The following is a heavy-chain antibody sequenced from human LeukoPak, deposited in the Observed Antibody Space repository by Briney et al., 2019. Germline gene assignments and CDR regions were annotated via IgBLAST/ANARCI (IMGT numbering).Heavy chain of an antibody. Sequence: GGSLRLSCAASGFTFSDYYMSWIRQAPGEGLEWVSYITSGGSTIYYADSVKGRFTISRDDAKSSLYLQMNSLRAEDTAVYYCAITGTSSLRFDYWGQGTLVTVSS. CDR3: AITGTSSLRFDY. J-gene: IGHJ4*02. D-gene: IGHD1-7*01. V-gene: IGHV3-11*01. CDR2: ITSGGSTI. CDR1: GFTFSDYY.